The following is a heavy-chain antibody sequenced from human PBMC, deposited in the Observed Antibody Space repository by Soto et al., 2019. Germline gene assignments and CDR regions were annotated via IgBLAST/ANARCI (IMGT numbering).Heavy chain of an antibody. CDR2: INSGSGTT. D-gene: IGHD3-22*01. J-gene: IGHJ6*02. Sequence: EEQLVESGGGLVRPGGSLRLSCAASDFTFSIYTMNWVRQAPGKGLEWLAYINSGSGTTYYADSVKGRFTISRDDAQKSLFLQMRNLRDEDTAVYYCASDIIVMSRTGMDVWGQGTTVIVSS. CDR1: DFTFSIYT. V-gene: IGHV3-48*02. CDR3: ASDIIVMSRTGMDV.